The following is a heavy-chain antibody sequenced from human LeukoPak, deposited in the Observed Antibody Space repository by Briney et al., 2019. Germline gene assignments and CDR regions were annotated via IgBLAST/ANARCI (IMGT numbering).Heavy chain of an antibody. CDR2: INHSGST. J-gene: IGHJ5*02. D-gene: IGHD5-18*01. V-gene: IGHV4-34*01. CDR1: GGSFSGYY. CDR3: ARRSRYSYGYNNWFDP. Sequence: SETQSLACAVYGGSFSGYYWSWIRQPPGKGLEWIGEINHSGSTNYNPSLKSRVTISVDTSKNQFSLKLSSVTAADTAVYYCARRSRYSYGYNNWFDPWGQGTLVTVSS.